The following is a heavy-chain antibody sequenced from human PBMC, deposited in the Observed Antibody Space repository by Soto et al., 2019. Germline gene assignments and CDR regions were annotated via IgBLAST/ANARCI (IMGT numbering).Heavy chain of an antibody. CDR3: ARHRQWELLVFDY. Sequence: NPSETLSLTCTVSGGSISSSSYYWGWIRQPPGKGLEWIGSIYYSGSTYYNPSLKSRVTISVDTSKNQFSLKLSSVTAADTAVYYCARHRQWELLVFDYWGQGTLVTVSS. CDR2: IYYSGST. D-gene: IGHD1-26*01. CDR1: GGSISSSSYY. V-gene: IGHV4-39*01. J-gene: IGHJ4*02.